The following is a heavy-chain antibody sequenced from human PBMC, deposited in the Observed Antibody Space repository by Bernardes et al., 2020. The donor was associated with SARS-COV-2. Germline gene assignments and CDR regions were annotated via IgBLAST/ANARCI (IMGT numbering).Heavy chain of an antibody. V-gene: IGHV4-30-2*01. CDR1: GGSISSGGYS. CDR2: IYHSGST. D-gene: IGHD6-13*01. Sequence: SETLSLTCAVSGGSISSGGYSWSWIRQPPGKGLEWIGYIYHSGSTYYNPSLKSRVTISVDRSKNQFSLKLSSVTAADTAVYYCARMGIAPLRHAFDIWGQGTMVTVSS. J-gene: IGHJ3*02. CDR3: ARMGIAPLRHAFDI.